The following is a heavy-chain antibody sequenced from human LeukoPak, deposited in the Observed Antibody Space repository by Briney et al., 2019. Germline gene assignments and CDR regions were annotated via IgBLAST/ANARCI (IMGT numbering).Heavy chain of an antibody. J-gene: IGHJ4*02. Sequence: GGSLRLSCAASGFTFSSYAMSWVGQAPGKGLEWVSTISGSGGSTYYADSVKGGLTISRDNSKNTLSLQMNSLRAEDTAIYYCAKEYSSGWYYFVYWGQGTLVTVSS. V-gene: IGHV3-23*01. D-gene: IGHD6-19*01. CDR1: GFTFSSYA. CDR3: AKEYSSGWYYFVY. CDR2: ISGSGGST.